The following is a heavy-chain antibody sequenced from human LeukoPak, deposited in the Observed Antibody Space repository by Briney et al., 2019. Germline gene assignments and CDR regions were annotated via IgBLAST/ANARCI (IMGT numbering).Heavy chain of an antibody. Sequence: PSETLSLTCTVSGGSISSYYWSWIRQPPGKGLEWIGYIYYSGSTNYNPSLKSRVTISVDTSKNQFSLKLSSVTAADTAVYYCARDGGIAAARRDAFDIWGQGTMVTVSS. V-gene: IGHV4-59*01. D-gene: IGHD6-13*01. J-gene: IGHJ3*02. CDR3: ARDGGIAAARRDAFDI. CDR2: IYYSGST. CDR1: GGSISSYY.